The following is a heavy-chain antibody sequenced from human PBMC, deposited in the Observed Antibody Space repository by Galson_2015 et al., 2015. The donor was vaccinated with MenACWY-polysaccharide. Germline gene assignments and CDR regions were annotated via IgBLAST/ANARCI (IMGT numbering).Heavy chain of an antibody. CDR2: INVDKGNT. Sequence: SVKVSCKASGYTFKSYAIHWVRQAPGQRLEWMGWINVDKGNTKYSQRFQGRVSITRDTSASTAYMELGGLRSEDTAVYYCARGGTGSLAIDWGQGTLFTVSS. CDR1: GYTFKSYA. CDR3: ARGGTGSLAID. D-gene: IGHD7-27*01. V-gene: IGHV1-3*01. J-gene: IGHJ4*02.